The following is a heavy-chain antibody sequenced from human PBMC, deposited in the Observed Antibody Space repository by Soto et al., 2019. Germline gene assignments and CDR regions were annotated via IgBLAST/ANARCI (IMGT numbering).Heavy chain of an antibody. CDR1: GYSFTNND. CDR2: MNPGSGDT. Sequence: ASVKVSCKASGYSFTNNDVSWVRQATGQGLEWMGWMNPGSGDTGYAQKFQGRVTMTRDISIATAYMELSSLRSDDTAIYYCARMETFGSLNWLDPWGQGTLVTVYS. V-gene: IGHV1-8*01. CDR3: ARMETFGSLNWLDP. D-gene: IGHD3-16*01. J-gene: IGHJ5*02.